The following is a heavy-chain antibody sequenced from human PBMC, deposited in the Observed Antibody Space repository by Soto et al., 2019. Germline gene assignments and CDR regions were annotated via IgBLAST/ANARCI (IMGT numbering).Heavy chain of an antibody. Sequence: QVQLQESGPGLVKPSQTLSLTCTVSGGSISSGGYYWSWIRQHPGRGLEWIGYIYYSGSTYYNPSLKSRVTISINTSKNQFSLKLSSVTAADTAVYYCARAWGGYFDFWGQGTLVTVSS. V-gene: IGHV4-31*03. CDR3: ARAWGGYFDF. D-gene: IGHD3-16*01. CDR2: IYYSGST. J-gene: IGHJ4*02. CDR1: GGSISSGGYY.